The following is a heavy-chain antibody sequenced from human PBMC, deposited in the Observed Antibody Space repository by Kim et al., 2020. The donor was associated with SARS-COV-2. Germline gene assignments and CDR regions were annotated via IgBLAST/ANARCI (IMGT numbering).Heavy chain of an antibody. V-gene: IGHV4-59*01. J-gene: IGHJ5*02. D-gene: IGHD4-17*01. CDR3: AGFTYGHGDYVGWFDP. CDR1: GGSISSYY. Sequence: SETLSLTCTVSGGSISSYYWSWIRQPPGKGLEWIGYIYYSGSTNYNHSLKSRVTISVDTSKNQFSLKLSSVTAADTAVYYCAGFTYGHGDYVGWFDPWGQGTLVTVSS. CDR2: IYYSGST.